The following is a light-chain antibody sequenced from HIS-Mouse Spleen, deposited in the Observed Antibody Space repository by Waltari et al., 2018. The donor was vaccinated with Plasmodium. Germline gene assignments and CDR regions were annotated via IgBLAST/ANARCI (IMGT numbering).Light chain of an antibody. Sequence: SYVLTQPPSVSVAPGQSARITCRGNNIGSKSVHWYQQKPGQAPVLVVYEASDRPSGIPGRYAGFNSGNTGTLSTRMVEAGDEADYYCQVWDSRRDQPVFGGGTKLTVL. V-gene: IGLV3-21*02. CDR2: EAS. CDR3: QVWDSRRDQPV. CDR1: NIGSKS. J-gene: IGLJ2*01.